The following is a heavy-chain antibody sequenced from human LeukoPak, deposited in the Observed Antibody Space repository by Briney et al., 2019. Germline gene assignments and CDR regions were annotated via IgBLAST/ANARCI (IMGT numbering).Heavy chain of an antibody. CDR2: IYTGGST. V-gene: IGHV3-53*01. CDR3: ARRDVYNAFDI. CDR1: GFTVSSNH. J-gene: IGHJ3*02. Sequence: GGSLRLSCAASGFTVSSNHMSWVRQAPGKGLEWVSVIYTGGSTSYADSVKGRYTISRDTSKNTLYLQMNGLRAEDTAVYYCARRDVYNAFDIWGQGTMVTVSS. D-gene: IGHD5-24*01.